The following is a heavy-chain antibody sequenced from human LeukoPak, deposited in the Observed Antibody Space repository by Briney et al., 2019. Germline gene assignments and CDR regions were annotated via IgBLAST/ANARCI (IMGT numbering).Heavy chain of an antibody. J-gene: IGHJ4*02. Sequence: RGASVKVSCKASGYTFTDYYIHWVRQAPGQGLEWMGWINANSGGTNYAQNFQGRVTMTRDTSISTAYMELSRLRSDDTAVYYCARDKWSYSYGYGFDYWGQGTLVTVSS. D-gene: IGHD5-18*01. V-gene: IGHV1-2*02. CDR3: ARDKWSYSYGYGFDY. CDR2: INANSGGT. CDR1: GYTFTDYY.